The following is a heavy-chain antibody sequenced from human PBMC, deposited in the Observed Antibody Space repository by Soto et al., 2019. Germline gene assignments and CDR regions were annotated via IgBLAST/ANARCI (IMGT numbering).Heavy chain of an antibody. CDR3: ARDRGGPQGYYDILTDPLDV. V-gene: IGHV1-3*01. CDR1: GYTFTSYA. CDR2: INAGNGNT. D-gene: IGHD3-9*01. J-gene: IGHJ3*01. Sequence: GASVKVSCKASGYTFTSYAMHWVRQAPGQRLEWMGWINAGNGNTKYSQKFQGRVTITRDTSASTAYMELSSLRSEDTAVYYCARDRGGPQGYYDILTDPLDVWGQGTKVTVSS.